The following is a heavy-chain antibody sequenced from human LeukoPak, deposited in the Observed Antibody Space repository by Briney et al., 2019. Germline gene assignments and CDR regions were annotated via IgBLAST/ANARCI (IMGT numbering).Heavy chain of an antibody. CDR2: ISGSAGST. D-gene: IGHD5-12*01. V-gene: IGHV3-23*01. J-gene: IGHJ4*02. CDR3: ARGEWLRTGQFDY. CDR1: GFTFCSYA. Sequence: GGSLRLSCAVSGFTFCSYAMSWVRQAPGQGLERVSVISGSAGSTYYADSVKGRFTISRDNSKNTLYLQMNSLRAEDTAVYYCARGEWLRTGQFDYWGQGTLVTVSS.